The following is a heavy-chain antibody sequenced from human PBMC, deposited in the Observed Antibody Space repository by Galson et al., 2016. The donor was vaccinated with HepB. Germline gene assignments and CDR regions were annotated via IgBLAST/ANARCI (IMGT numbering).Heavy chain of an antibody. CDR2: IIPISRTV. J-gene: IGHJ3*02. D-gene: IGHD3-16*02. CDR1: GGTFSSYT. CDR3: ARVGAYVWGTYRFPRAFDI. Sequence: SVKVSCKASGGTFSSYTISWVRQAPGQGLEWMGGIIPISRTVKYAQTFQGRVTITAGESTNTAYMELSSLRSEDTALYYCARVGAYVWGTYRFPRAFDIWGQGTMVTVS. V-gene: IGHV1-69*13.